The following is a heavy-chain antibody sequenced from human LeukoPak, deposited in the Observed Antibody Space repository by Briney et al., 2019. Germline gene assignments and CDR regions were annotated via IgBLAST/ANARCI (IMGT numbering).Heavy chain of an antibody. Sequence: PGGSLRLSCAASGFTFSSYAMHWVRQAPGKGLEWVAVISYDGSNKYYADSVKGRFTISRDNAKNSLYLQMNSLRAEDTAVYYCARVFRSGGSLDYWGQGTLVTVSS. CDR3: ARVFRSGGSLDY. J-gene: IGHJ4*02. D-gene: IGHD2-15*01. V-gene: IGHV3-30-3*01. CDR2: ISYDGSNK. CDR1: GFTFSSYA.